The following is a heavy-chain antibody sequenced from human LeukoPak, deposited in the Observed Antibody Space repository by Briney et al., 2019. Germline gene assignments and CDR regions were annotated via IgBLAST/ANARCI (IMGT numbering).Heavy chain of an antibody. CDR1: GYTFTSYG. CDR2: ISAYNGNT. D-gene: IGHD3-22*01. CDR3: ARMRYYYDSSCYPSDY. Sequence: ASVKVSCKASGYTFTSYGISWVRQAPGQGLEWMGWISAYNGNTNYAQKLQGRVTMTTDTSTSTAYMELRILRSDDTAVYYCARMRYYYDSSCYPSDYWGQGTLVTVSS. J-gene: IGHJ4*02. V-gene: IGHV1-18*01.